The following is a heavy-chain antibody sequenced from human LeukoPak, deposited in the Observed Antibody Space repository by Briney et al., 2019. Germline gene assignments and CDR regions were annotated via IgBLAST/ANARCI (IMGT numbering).Heavy chain of an antibody. J-gene: IGHJ6*03. CDR2: MNPNSGNA. V-gene: IGHV1-8*03. Sequence: ASVKVSCKASGYTFTSYDINWVRQATGQGLEWMGWMNPNSGNAGYAQKFQGRVTITRNTSISTAYMELSSLRSEDTAVYYCARARYCSGGSCYSNPYYYYYYMDVWGKGTTVTVSS. D-gene: IGHD2-15*01. CDR1: GYTFTSYD. CDR3: ARARYCSGGSCYSNPYYYYYYMDV.